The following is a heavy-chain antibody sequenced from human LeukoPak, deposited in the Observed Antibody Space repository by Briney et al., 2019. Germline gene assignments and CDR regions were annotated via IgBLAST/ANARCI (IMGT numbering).Heavy chain of an antibody. D-gene: IGHD3-22*01. V-gene: IGHV3-21*01. Sequence: PGGSLRLSCAASGFTFSSYSMNWVRQAPGKGLEWVSSISSSSSYIYYADSVKGRFTISRDNAKNSLYLQMNSLIAEDTAVYYCARGGGGDSSGYYGAFDIWGQGTMVTVSS. J-gene: IGHJ3*02. CDR2: ISSSSSYI. CDR3: ARGGGGDSSGYYGAFDI. CDR1: GFTFSSYS.